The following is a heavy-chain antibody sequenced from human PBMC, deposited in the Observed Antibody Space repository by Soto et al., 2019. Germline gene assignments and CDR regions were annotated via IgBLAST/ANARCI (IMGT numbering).Heavy chain of an antibody. V-gene: IGHV1-8*01. CDR2: MNPNSGNT. D-gene: IGHD3-10*01. CDR1: GYTFTSYD. Sequence: ASVKVSCKASGYTFTSYDINWVRQATGQGLEWMGWMNPNSGNTGYAQKFQGRVTMTRNTSISTAYMELSSLRSEDTAVYYCARSRLLLFGELGYYYGMGLWGQGTTVTVSS. J-gene: IGHJ6*02. CDR3: ARSRLLLFGELGYYYGMGL.